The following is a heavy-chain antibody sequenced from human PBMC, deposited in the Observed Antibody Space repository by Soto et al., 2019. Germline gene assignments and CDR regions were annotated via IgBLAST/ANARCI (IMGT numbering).Heavy chain of an antibody. CDR3: ASPDSTSWPKFDP. Sequence: SKTLSLSCTVPGESVGSSSYYWGWLRRTPGMGLEWLGTVYYTGLTFYNPSVKSRVTISIDTSKNQFSLTLKSVTAADAGVYYCASPDSTSWPKFDPWGQGTRVT. CDR2: VYYTGLT. J-gene: IGHJ5*02. V-gene: IGHV4-39*01. CDR1: GESVGSSSYY. D-gene: IGHD2-2*01.